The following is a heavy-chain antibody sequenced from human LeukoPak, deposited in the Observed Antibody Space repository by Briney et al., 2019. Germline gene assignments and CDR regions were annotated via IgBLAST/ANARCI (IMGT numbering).Heavy chain of an antibody. V-gene: IGHV3-21*01. J-gene: IGHJ4*02. CDR2: ISSSSSYI. D-gene: IGHD5-18*01. CDR3: ARTNTAMVQALDY. Sequence: GGSLRLSCAASGFTFSSYSMNWVRQAPGKGLEWVSSISSSSSYIYYADSVKGRFTISRDNAKNSLYLQMNSLKAEDTAVYYCARTNTAMVQALDYWGQGTLVTVSS. CDR1: GFTFSSYS.